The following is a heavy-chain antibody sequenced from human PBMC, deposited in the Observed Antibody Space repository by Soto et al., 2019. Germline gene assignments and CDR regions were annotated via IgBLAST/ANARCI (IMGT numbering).Heavy chain of an antibody. CDR1: GYSFTSYW. V-gene: IGHV5-51*01. CDR3: ARLSGVYYYDSSGYSSFDY. D-gene: IGHD3-22*01. Sequence: PGESLKISCKGSGYSFTSYWIGWVRQMPGKGLEWMGIIYPGDSDTRYSPSFQGQVTISADKSISTAYLQWSSLKASDTAMYYCARLSGVYYYDSSGYSSFDYRGQRTPVTVSS. CDR2: IYPGDSDT. J-gene: IGHJ4*02.